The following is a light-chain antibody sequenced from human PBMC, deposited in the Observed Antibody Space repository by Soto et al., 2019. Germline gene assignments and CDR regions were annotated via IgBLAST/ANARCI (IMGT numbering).Light chain of an antibody. CDR3: SSYTTANGAV. V-gene: IGLV2-14*03. Sequence: QSALTQPASVSGSPGQSIAISCTGTSSDIGRYNYVSWYQQHPGKAPKLLIYDVTGRPSGVSNRFSGSRSGNTASLTISGLQAEDEADYYCSSYTTANGAVFGGGTQLTVL. CDR1: SSDIGRYNY. CDR2: DVT. J-gene: IGLJ7*01.